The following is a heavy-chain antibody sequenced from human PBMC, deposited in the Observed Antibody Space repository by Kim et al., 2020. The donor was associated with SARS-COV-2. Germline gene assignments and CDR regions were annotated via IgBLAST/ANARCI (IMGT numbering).Heavy chain of an antibody. Sequence: GGSLRLSCAASGFTFSSYSMNWVRQAPGKGLEWVSSISSSSRYIYYADSVKGRFTISRDNAKNSLYLQMNSLRAEDTAWYYCARDPRDILTGYSLLYYYYGMDVWGQGTTVTVSS. D-gene: IGHD3-9*01. J-gene: IGHJ6*02. CDR2: ISSSSRYI. CDR3: ARDPRDILTGYSLLYYYYGMDV. V-gene: IGHV3-21*01. CDR1: GFTFSSYS.